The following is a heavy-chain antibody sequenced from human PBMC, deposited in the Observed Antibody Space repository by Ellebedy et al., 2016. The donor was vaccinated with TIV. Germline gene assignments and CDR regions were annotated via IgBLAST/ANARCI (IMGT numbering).Heavy chain of an antibody. CDR2: AHYIGNT. V-gene: IGHV4-59*13. Sequence: SETLSLTXTVSNASAASFSSYYWSWVRQSPGKELEWIGYAHYIGNTHYNPSLKSRVSMSVDKSKNQYSLHLSSVTTADTAVYYCARGSSTYSSFDTWGQGTLVTVSS. CDR1: NASAASFSSYY. D-gene: IGHD4-11*01. CDR3: ARGSSTYSSFDT. J-gene: IGHJ5*02.